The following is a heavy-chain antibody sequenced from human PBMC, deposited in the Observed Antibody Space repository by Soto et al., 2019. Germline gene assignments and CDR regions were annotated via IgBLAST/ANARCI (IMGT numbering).Heavy chain of an antibody. Sequence: SETLSLTCTVSGGSISSGDYYWSWIRQPPGKGLEWIGYIYYSGSTYYNPSLKIRVTISVDTSKNHFSLKLSSVTAADTAVYYCASARPIVIDYWGQGTLVTVS. J-gene: IGHJ4*02. CDR1: GGSISSGDYY. D-gene: IGHD2-15*01. CDR2: IYYSGST. CDR3: ASARPIVIDY. V-gene: IGHV4-30-4*01.